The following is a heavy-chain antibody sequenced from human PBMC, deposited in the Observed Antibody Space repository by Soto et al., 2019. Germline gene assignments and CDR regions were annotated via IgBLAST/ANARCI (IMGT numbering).Heavy chain of an antibody. Sequence: QVQLQESGPGLVKPSQTLSLTCTVSGGSISSGGYYWSWIRQHPGKGLEWIGYIYYSGSTYYNPSLKGRVTISVDTSKNQFSLKLSSVTAADTAVYYCARGGSSSESIDYWGQGTLVTVSS. CDR1: GGSISSGGYY. CDR2: IYYSGST. D-gene: IGHD6-6*01. CDR3: ARGGSSSESIDY. J-gene: IGHJ4*02. V-gene: IGHV4-31*03.